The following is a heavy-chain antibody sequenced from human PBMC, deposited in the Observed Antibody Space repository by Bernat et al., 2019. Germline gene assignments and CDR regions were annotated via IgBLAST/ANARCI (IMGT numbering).Heavy chain of an antibody. CDR1: GGSISSGGYS. CDR3: AGTTVTRATLRAYAFDI. Sequence: QLQLQESGSGLVKPSQTLSLTCAVSGGSISSGGYSWSWIRQPPGKGLEWIGYIYHSGSTYYNPSLKSRVTISVARSKNQFSLKLSSVTAADTAVYDCAGTTVTRATLRAYAFDIWGQGTMVTVSS. CDR2: IYHSGST. J-gene: IGHJ3*02. D-gene: IGHD4-17*01. V-gene: IGHV4-30-2*01.